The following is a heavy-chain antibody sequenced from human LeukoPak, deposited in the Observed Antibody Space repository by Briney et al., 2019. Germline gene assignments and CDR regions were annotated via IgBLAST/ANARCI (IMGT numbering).Heavy chain of an antibody. V-gene: IGHV4-34*01. J-gene: IGHJ4*02. CDR3: SIQKYDYGSDY. D-gene: IGHD4-17*01. CDR2: INHSGST. CDR1: GGSFSGYY. Sequence: SETLSLTCAVYGGSFSGYYWSWIRQPPGKGLEWIWEINHSGSTNYNPSLKSRVTISVDTSKNQFSLKLSSVTAADTAVYYCSIQKYDYGSDYWGQGTLVTVSS.